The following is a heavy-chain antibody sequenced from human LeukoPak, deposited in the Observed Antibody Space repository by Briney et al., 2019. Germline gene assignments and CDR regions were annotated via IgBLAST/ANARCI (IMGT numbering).Heavy chain of an antibody. CDR2: IDTAGDP. V-gene: IGHV3-13*05. D-gene: IGHD3-22*01. CDR3: ARGKYYFDSINYFDP. J-gene: IGHJ5*02. CDR1: GFTFSRHE. Sequence: GGSLRLSCAASGFTFSRHEMHWVRQPPGKGLEWVSSIDTAGDPYYSASVEGRFTISREDATNSFFLQMHSLRAGDTGVYFCARGKYYFDSINYFDPWGQGTLVTVSS.